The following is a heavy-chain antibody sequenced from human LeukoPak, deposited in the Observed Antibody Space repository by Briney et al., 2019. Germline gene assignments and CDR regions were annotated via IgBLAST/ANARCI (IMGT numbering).Heavy chain of an antibody. CDR3: ARDRRAVAGPAFDY. CDR1: GYSVSSGYF. Sequence: PSETLSLTCTVSGYSVSSGYFWGWIRQPPGKGLEWIGSINHSGTTYYNPSLQSRVIISVDTPKNQFSLKLSSVTAADTAVYYCARDRRAVAGPAFDYWGQGTLVTVSS. V-gene: IGHV4-38-2*02. D-gene: IGHD6-19*01. CDR2: INHSGTT. J-gene: IGHJ4*02.